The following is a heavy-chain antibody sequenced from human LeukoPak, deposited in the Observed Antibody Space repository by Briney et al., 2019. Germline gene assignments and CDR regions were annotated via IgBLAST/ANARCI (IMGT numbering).Heavy chain of an antibody. CDR1: GFALSSHW. CDR2: VNRDGSET. J-gene: IGHJ6*02. CDR3: ARNNGMDV. V-gene: IGHV3-7*03. Sequence: GGSLRLSCAASGFALSSHWMTWVRQVPGRGPEWVANVNRDGSETYYLDSVEGRFTISKDNAKNSLYLQMNSLRAEDTALYHCARNNGMDVWGQGTTVTVSS.